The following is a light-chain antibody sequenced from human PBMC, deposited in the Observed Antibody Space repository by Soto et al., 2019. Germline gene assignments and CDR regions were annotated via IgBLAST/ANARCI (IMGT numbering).Light chain of an antibody. CDR1: QSVGTF. CDR3: QQRSNWPPT. V-gene: IGKV3-11*01. J-gene: IGKJ4*01. CDR2: DGS. Sequence: EIVLTQSPGTLSLSPGEIATLFCRASQSVGTFLAWYQQKPGQAPRLLIYDGSNRATGIPARFSGSGSGTDCTLTISSLEPEDVAVYYCQQRSNWPPTLGGGTKVDIK.